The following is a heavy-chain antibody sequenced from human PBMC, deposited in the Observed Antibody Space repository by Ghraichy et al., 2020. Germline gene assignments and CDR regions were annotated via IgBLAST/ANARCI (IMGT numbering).Heavy chain of an antibody. V-gene: IGHV3-53*01. J-gene: IGHJ5*02. Sequence: LSLTCAASGFTVSSNYMSWVRQAPGKGLEWVSVVYSGGSTYYADSVKGRFTISRDNSKNTLYLQMNSLRAEDTAVYYCAAGYPLLDPWGQGTLVTVSS. CDR1: GFTVSSNY. D-gene: IGHD5-12*01. CDR2: VYSGGST. CDR3: AAGYPLLDP.